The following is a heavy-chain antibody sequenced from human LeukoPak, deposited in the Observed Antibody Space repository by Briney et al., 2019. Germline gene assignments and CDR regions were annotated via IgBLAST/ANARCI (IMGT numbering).Heavy chain of an antibody. J-gene: IGHJ4*02. Sequence: GGSLRLSCAAYGFTFSSYSMNWVRQAPGKGLEWVSFISTSSSYIYYADSVKGRFTISRDNAKNSLYLEMNSLRAEDTAVYYCARDKFGSIRIEFWGQGTLVTVSS. CDR1: GFTFSSYS. CDR3: ARDKFGSIRIEF. D-gene: IGHD3-10*01. CDR2: ISTSSSYI. V-gene: IGHV3-21*01.